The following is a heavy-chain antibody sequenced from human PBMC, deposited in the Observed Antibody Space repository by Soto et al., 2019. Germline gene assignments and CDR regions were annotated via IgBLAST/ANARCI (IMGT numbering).Heavy chain of an antibody. V-gene: IGHV4-30-4*01. D-gene: IGHD1-20*01. J-gene: IGHJ4*02. CDR2: IYYSGST. Sequence: SETLSLTXTVSGGSISSGAYYWSWIPQPPGKGLEWIGYIYYSGSTYYNPSLKSRVTISVDTSKNQFSLKLSSVTAADTAVYYCARESSITGTTLDYWGQGTLVTVSS. CDR1: GGSISSGAYY. CDR3: ARESSITGTTLDY.